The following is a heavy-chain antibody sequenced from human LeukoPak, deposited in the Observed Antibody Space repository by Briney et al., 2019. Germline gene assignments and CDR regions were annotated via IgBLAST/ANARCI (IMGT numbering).Heavy chain of an antibody. CDR1: GYTFTSYG. CDR2: ISAYNGNT. J-gene: IGHJ6*03. Sequence: ASVKVSCKASGYTFTSYGISWVRQAPGQGLEWMGWISAYNGNTNYAQKLQGRVTMTTDTSTSTAYMELRSLRSDDTAVYYCARLPRVAGTRVGTDKTENPAEWAYYMDVWGKGTTVTISS. D-gene: IGHD3-3*01. V-gene: IGHV1-18*01. CDR3: ARLPRVAGTRVGTDKTENPAEWAYYMDV.